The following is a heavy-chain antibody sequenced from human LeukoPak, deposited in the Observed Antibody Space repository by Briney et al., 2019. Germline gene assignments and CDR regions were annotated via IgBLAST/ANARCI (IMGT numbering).Heavy chain of an antibody. V-gene: IGHV3-21*01. D-gene: IGHD2-15*01. J-gene: IGHJ5*02. CDR3: ARDWGGYCSGGSCYSLATGWFDP. CDR1: GFTFSGYA. CDR2: ISSSSSYI. Sequence: PGGSLRLSCAASGFTFSGYAMSWVRQAPGKGLEWVSSISSSSSYIYYADSVKGRFTISRDNAKNSLYLQMNRLRAEDTAVYYCARDWGGYCSGGSCYSLATGWFDPWGQGTLVTVSS.